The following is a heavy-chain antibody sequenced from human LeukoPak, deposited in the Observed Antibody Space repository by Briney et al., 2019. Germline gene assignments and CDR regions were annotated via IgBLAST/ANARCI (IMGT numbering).Heavy chain of an antibody. CDR2: INTNTGNP. Sequence: VASVKVSCKASGYTSTSYAMNWVRQAPGQGLEWMGWINTNTGNPTYAQGFTGRFVFSLDTSVSTAYLQISSLKAEDTAVYYCASPIYDSSGYYLLGDYWGQGTLVTVSS. D-gene: IGHD3-22*01. J-gene: IGHJ4*02. V-gene: IGHV7-4-1*02. CDR3: ASPIYDSSGYYLLGDY. CDR1: GYTSTSYA.